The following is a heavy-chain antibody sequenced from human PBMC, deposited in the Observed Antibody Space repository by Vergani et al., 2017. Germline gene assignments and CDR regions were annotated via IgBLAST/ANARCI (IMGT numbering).Heavy chain of an antibody. D-gene: IGHD3/OR15-3a*01. J-gene: IGHJ4*02. Sequence: QLQLQESGPGLVKPSETLSLTCTVSGGSISSSSYYWGWIRQPPGKGLEWIGSIYYSGSTYYNPSLKSRVTISVDTAKNQFSLQLSCVTAADTAVYYCARDPRGLYRARDYWGQGTLVTVSS. CDR1: GGSISSSSYY. CDR3: ARDPRGLYRARDY. V-gene: IGHV4-39*07. CDR2: IYYSGST.